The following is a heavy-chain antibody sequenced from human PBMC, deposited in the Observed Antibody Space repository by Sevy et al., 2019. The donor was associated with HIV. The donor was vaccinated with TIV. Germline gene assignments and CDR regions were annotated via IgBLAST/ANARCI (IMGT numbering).Heavy chain of an antibody. Sequence: GGSLRLSCAASGFTFSSYSMNWVRQAPGKGLEWVSYISSSSSTIYYADSVKGRFTISRDNPKNSLYLQMNSLRAEDTAVYYCARGGSSSSIGLDYWGQGTLVTVSS. V-gene: IGHV3-48*01. CDR1: GFTFSSYS. J-gene: IGHJ4*02. D-gene: IGHD6-6*01. CDR3: ARGGSSSSIGLDY. CDR2: ISSSSSTI.